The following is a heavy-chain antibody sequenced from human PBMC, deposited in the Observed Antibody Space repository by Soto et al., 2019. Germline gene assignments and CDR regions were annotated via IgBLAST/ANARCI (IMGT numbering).Heavy chain of an antibody. D-gene: IGHD3-22*01. Sequence: SVKVSCKASGGTFSSYAISWVRQAPGQGLEWMGGIIPIFGTANYAQKFQGRVTITADKSTSTAYMELSSLRSEDTAVYYCARDLDYYDSSGYQQFDYWGQGTLVTV. CDR1: GGTFSSYA. CDR3: ARDLDYYDSSGYQQFDY. J-gene: IGHJ4*02. V-gene: IGHV1-69*06. CDR2: IIPIFGTA.